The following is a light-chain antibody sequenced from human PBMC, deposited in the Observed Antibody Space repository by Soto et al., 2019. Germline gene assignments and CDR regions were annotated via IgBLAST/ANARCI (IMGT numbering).Light chain of an antibody. CDR1: TGAVTSGHY. J-gene: IGLJ2*01. CDR3: LLSYGGVGEV. Sequence: QAVVTEEPSLTVSPGGTVTLTCGSSTGAVTSGHYPAWFQQKPGQAPRTLIYHTSNRHSWTPARFSASLLEGKAALTLSGAQPEDEAEYYCLLSYGGVGEVFGGGTKLTVL. CDR2: HTS. V-gene: IGLV7-46*01.